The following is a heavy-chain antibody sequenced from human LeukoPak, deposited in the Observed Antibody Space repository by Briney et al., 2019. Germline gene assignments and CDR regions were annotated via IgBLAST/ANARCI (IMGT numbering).Heavy chain of an antibody. CDR1: GYTFTSYG. V-gene: IGHV1-18*01. Sequence: GASVKVSCKASGYTFTSYGISWVRQAPGQGLEWMGWISAYNGNTNYAQKLQGRVTMTTDTSTSTAYMELRSLRSDDTAVYYCARVEWLATRDYFDYWGQGTLVTVSS. J-gene: IGHJ4*02. D-gene: IGHD6-19*01. CDR3: ARVEWLATRDYFDY. CDR2: ISAYNGNT.